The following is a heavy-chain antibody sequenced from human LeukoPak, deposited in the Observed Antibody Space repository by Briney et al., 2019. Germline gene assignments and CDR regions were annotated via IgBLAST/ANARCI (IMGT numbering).Heavy chain of an antibody. V-gene: IGHV4-59*01. CDR2: IYYSGST. CDR1: GFTFSSYA. CDR3: AREAVLMVYAIYGGGFDY. Sequence: PGGSLRLSCAASGFTFSSYAMHWIRQPPGKGLEWIGYIYYSGSTNYNPSLKSRVTISVDTSKNQFSLKLSSVTAADTAVYYCAREAVLMVYAIYGGGFDYWGQGTLVTVSS. D-gene: IGHD2-8*01. J-gene: IGHJ4*02.